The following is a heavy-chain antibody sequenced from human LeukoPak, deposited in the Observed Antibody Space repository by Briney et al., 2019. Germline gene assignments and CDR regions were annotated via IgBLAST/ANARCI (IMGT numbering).Heavy chain of an antibody. CDR3: AGMVRGVIHFDY. Sequence: SETLSLTCTVSGGSISSGGYSWSWIRQHPGRGLEWIGYIYYSGSTYYNPSLKSRVTISVDTSKNQFSLKLSSVTAADTAVYYCAGMVRGVIHFDYWGQGTLVTVSS. D-gene: IGHD3-10*01. CDR1: GGSISSGGYS. CDR2: IYYSGST. J-gene: IGHJ4*02. V-gene: IGHV4-31*03.